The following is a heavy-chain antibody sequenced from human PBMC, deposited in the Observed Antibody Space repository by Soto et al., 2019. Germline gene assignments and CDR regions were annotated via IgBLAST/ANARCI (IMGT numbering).Heavy chain of an antibody. CDR3: ATGGDRDYYDNSGWR. Sequence: QVQLVQSGAEVKKPGSSVEVSCKASGGTFSNYALDWVRQAPGQGLEWMGGIIPIFGTVRHAQNFQGRVTITADESTATAYMELSSLRYEDTAMYYCATGGDRDYYDNSGWRWGQGTLVTVSS. D-gene: IGHD3-22*01. CDR1: GGTFSNYA. J-gene: IGHJ1*01. V-gene: IGHV1-69*12. CDR2: IIPIFGTV.